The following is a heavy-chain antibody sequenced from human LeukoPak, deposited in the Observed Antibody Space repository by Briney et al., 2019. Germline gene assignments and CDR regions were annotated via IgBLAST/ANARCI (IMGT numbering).Heavy chain of an antibody. CDR3: ARDRGWQQFDY. Sequence: GGSLRLSCVASGFTFSTSWMTWVRQAPGMGLERVANIKADGSGKYYVDSVRGRFSISRDNAKNSLYLELGNLRAEDTGVYFCARDRGWQQFDYWGQGTLVTVSS. CDR2: IKADGSGK. D-gene: IGHD5-24*01. J-gene: IGHJ4*01. CDR1: GFTFSTSW. V-gene: IGHV3-7*01.